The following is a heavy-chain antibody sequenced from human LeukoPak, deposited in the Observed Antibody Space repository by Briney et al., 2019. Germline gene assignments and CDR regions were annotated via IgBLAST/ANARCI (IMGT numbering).Heavy chain of an antibody. J-gene: IGHJ4*02. Sequence: PGGSLRPSCAASGFTFSSYWMSWVRQAPGKGLEWVANIKQDGSEKYYVDSVKGRFTISRDSAKNSLYLQMNSLRAEDTAVYYCAKSGDTAMVSVYWGQGTLVTVSS. CDR3: AKSGDTAMVSVY. D-gene: IGHD5-18*01. V-gene: IGHV3-7*01. CDR1: GFTFSSYW. CDR2: IKQDGSEK.